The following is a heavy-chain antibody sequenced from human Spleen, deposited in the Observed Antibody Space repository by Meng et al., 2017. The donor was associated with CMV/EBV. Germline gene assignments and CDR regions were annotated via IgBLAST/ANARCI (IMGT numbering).Heavy chain of an antibody. D-gene: IGHD3-22*01. Sequence: CAVSGCSISRRTWWSWVRQPPGKGLEWIGEIYHSGSTNNNPSLKSRVTISVDKSKNQFSLKLSSVTAADTAVYYCASRYYDSSLGGYWGQGTLVTVSS. V-gene: IGHV4-4*02. CDR3: ASRYYDSSLGGY. CDR1: GCSISRRTW. J-gene: IGHJ4*02. CDR2: IYHSGST.